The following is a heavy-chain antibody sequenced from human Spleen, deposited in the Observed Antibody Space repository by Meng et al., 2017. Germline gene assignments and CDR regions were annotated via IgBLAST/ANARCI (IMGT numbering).Heavy chain of an antibody. J-gene: IGHJ4*02. V-gene: IGHV3-9*01. CDR1: GFTFDDYA. CDR3: AKERLGYSGYDPFDY. D-gene: IGHD5-12*01. CDR2: ISWNSGSI. Sequence: SLKISCAASGFTFDDYAMHWVRQAPGKGLEWVSGISWNSGSIGDADSVKGRFTISRDNAKNSLYLQMNSLRGEDTALYYCAKERLGYSGYDPFDYWGQGTMVTVSS.